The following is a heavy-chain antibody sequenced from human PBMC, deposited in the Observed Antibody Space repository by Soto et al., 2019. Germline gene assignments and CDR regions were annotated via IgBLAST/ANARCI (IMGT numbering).Heavy chain of an antibody. CDR2: INHSGST. V-gene: IGHV4-34*01. Sequence: SETLSLTCAVYGVFFNGYYRNWTRPPPGEGLEWIGEINHSGSTNYNPSLKSRVTISVDTSKNQFSLKLSSVTAADTAVYYCARTESDFWSGDYNWFDPWGRGTLVTVSS. J-gene: IGHJ5*02. CDR3: ARTESDFWSGDYNWFDP. D-gene: IGHD3-3*01. CDR1: GVFFNGYY.